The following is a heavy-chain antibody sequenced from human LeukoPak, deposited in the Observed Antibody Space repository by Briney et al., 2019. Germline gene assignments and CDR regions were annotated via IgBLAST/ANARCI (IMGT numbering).Heavy chain of an antibody. D-gene: IGHD2-15*01. CDR3: AEYCSGGSCYSGLAY. J-gene: IGHJ4*02. Sequence: GSLRLSCAASGFNFNNYGLHWVRQAPGKGLEWLGNVYYTGTTYYNPSLKSRLTISVDTSNNQFSLRLSSVTAADTAIYYCAEYCSGGSCYSGLAYWGQGTLVTVSS. CDR1: GFNFNNYG. V-gene: IGHV4-59*12. CDR2: VYYTGTT.